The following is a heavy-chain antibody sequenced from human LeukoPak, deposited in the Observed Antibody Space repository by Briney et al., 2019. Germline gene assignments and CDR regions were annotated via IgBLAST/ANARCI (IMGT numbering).Heavy chain of an antibody. CDR3: VRDGDDLNFDY. CDR2: VIRDGSFT. J-gene: IGHJ4*02. D-gene: IGHD7-27*01. CDR1: GFTFRSYW. V-gene: IGHV3-74*01. Sequence: GGSLRLSCAASGFTFRSYWMHWVRHAPGKGLEWVSRVIRDGSFTNYADSVKGRFTISRDNAKNTLYLQMSSLRAEDTAVYFCVRDGDDLNFDYWGQGSLVTVSS.